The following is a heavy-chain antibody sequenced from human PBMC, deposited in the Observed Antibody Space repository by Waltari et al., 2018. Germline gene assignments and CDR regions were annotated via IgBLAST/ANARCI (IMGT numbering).Heavy chain of an antibody. D-gene: IGHD3-22*01. CDR2: IRPSGDST. J-gene: IGHJ4*02. CDR1: GYDSSGYY. V-gene: IGHV1-46*01. Sequence: QVQLVQSGAEVKQPGASMKVSCKASGYDSSGYYTHWVRQAPGQGLQWMGLIRPSGDSTNYAQKFRGRVSMTRDTSTNTVYMELGSLTSEDTAVYYCAREKKGGYFDYWGQGTPVTVSS. CDR3: AREKKGGYFDY.